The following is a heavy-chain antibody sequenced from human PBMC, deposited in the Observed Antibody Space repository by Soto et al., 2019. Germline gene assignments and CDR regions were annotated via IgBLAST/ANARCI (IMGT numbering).Heavy chain of an antibody. CDR3: AKRAYGDPFDP. CDR2: IYVTGNT. D-gene: IGHD4-17*01. V-gene: IGHV4-39*01. Sequence: HLQLQESGPGLVKSSETLSLTCAVSGGSITSSGFWWSWIRQPPGKGLEWIATIYVTGNTFYNPSLRSRVTISADTSRNQFALNLISVTAADTAVYYCAKRAYGDPFDPWGQGTLVTVSS. J-gene: IGHJ5*02. CDR1: GGSITSSGFW.